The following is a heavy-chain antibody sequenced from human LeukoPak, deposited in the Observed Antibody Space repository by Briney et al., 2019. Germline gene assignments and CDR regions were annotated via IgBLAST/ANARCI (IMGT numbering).Heavy chain of an antibody. J-gene: IGHJ4*02. Sequence: LGESLKISCKGSGYSFTSYWIGWVRQMPGKGLEWMGVIYPGDSDTRYSPSFQGQVTISADKSISTAYLQWSSLKASDTAIYYCARQGGSYRSPFDFWGQGTLVTVSS. CDR3: ARQGGSYRSPFDF. V-gene: IGHV5-51*01. CDR2: IYPGDSDT. CDR1: GYSFTSYW. D-gene: IGHD1-26*01.